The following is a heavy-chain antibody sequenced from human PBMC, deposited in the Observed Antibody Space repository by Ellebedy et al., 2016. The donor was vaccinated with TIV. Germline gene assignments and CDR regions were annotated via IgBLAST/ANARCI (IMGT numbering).Heavy chain of an antibody. CDR1: GGSISSGGYS. CDR2: IYHSGST. J-gene: IGHJ4*02. D-gene: IGHD6-19*01. Sequence: SETLSLTXAVSGGSISSGGYSWSWIRQPPGKGLEWIGYIYHSGSTYYNPSLKSRVTISVDTSKNQFSLKLSSVTAADTAVYYCAREGAGTEGYFDYWGQGTLVTVSS. V-gene: IGHV4-30-2*01. CDR3: AREGAGTEGYFDY.